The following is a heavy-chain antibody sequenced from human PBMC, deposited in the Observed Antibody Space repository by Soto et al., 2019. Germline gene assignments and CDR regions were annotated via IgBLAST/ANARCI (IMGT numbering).Heavy chain of an antibody. Sequence: SETLSLTCAVYGGSFSCYCLSWIRQPPGKGLEWIGEINHSGSTNYNPSLKSRVTISVDTSKNQFSLKLSSVTAADTAVYYCASLRGSWFGELSDYYYGMDVWGQGTTVTVSS. D-gene: IGHD3-10*01. V-gene: IGHV4-34*01. J-gene: IGHJ6*02. CDR2: INHSGST. CDR1: GGSFSCYC. CDR3: ASLRGSWFGELSDYYYGMDV.